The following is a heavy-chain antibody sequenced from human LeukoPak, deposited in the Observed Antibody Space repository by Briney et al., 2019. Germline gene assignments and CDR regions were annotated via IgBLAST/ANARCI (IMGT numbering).Heavy chain of an antibody. V-gene: IGHV4-34*01. CDR1: GGSFSGYY. J-gene: IGHJ4*02. CDR3: ARSPGIAVAGYFDY. D-gene: IGHD6-19*01. CDR2: INHSGST. Sequence: SETLSLTCAVYGGSFSGYYWSWIRQPPGKGLEWTGEINHSGSTNYNPSLKSRVTISVDTSKNQFSLKLSSVTAADTAVYHCARSPGIAVAGYFDYWGQGTLVTVSS.